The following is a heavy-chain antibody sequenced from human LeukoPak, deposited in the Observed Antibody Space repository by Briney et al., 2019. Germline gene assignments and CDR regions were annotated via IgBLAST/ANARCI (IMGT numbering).Heavy chain of an antibody. V-gene: IGHV3-33*01. D-gene: IGHD3-22*01. CDR2: IWYDGSNK. J-gene: IGHJ1*01. CDR1: GFTFSSYG. Sequence: GGSLRLSCAASGFTFSSYGMHWVRQAPGKGLEWVAVIWYDGSNKYYADSVKGRFAISRDNSKNTLYLQMNSLRAEDTAVYYCARDRVTLIEYFQYWGQGTLVTVSS. CDR3: ARDRVTLIEYFQY.